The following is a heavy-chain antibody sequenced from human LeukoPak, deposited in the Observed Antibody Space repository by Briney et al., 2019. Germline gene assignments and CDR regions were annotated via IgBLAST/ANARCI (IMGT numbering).Heavy chain of an antibody. J-gene: IGHJ4*02. CDR3: AKGRYCSGGSCYFYFDY. Sequence: GGSLRLSCAASGFTFDDYAIHWVRQAPGKGLEWVSGISWNSGSIGYADSVKGRFTISRDNSKNTLYLQMNSLRAEDTAVYYCAKGRYCSGGSCYFYFDYWGQGTLVTVSS. CDR2: ISWNSGSI. CDR1: GFTFDDYA. D-gene: IGHD2-15*01. V-gene: IGHV3-9*01.